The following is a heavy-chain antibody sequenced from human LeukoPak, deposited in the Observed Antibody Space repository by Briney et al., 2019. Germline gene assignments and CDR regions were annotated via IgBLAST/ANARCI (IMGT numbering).Heavy chain of an antibody. D-gene: IGHD3-9*01. Sequence: ASVKVSCKASGYTFTSYGINWVRQAPGQGLEWMGWISAYNSNTHYAQKLQGRVTMTTDTSTSTAYMEVRSLRSDDTAVYYCAREYILTAYYGDYWGQGTLVTVSS. CDR3: AREYILTAYYGDY. CDR1: GYTFTSYG. J-gene: IGHJ4*02. CDR2: ISAYNSNT. V-gene: IGHV1-18*01.